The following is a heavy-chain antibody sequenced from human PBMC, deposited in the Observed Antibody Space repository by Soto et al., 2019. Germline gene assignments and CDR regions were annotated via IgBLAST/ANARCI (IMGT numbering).Heavy chain of an antibody. CDR3: ARESGGATATLDYNYFYMDV. V-gene: IGHV1-2*04. D-gene: IGHD5-12*01. CDR2: INPSGGVT. J-gene: IGHJ6*03. CDR1: GDTFNDYY. Sequence: QVPLVQSGAEVKRPGASVTVSCRSSGDTFNDYYIHWVLQAPGQGLEWMGWINPSGGVTKYAQKFQGWVSMTRDSSRGTAYMQLRRLRSDDTAVYYCARESGGATATLDYNYFYMDVWGTGTTVTVSS.